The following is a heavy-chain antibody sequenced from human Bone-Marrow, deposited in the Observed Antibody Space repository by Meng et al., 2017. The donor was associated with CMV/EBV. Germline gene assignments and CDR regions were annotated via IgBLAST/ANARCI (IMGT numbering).Heavy chain of an antibody. J-gene: IGHJ4*02. D-gene: IGHD6-6*01. V-gene: IGHV3-23*01. CDR1: GFTFSDY. Sequence: GESLKISCAASGFTFSDYCWIRQAPGKGLEWVSAISGSGGSTYYADSVKGRFTISRDNSKNTLYLQMNSLRAEDTAVYYCAKDILGGQLVSGVFDYWGQGTLVTVSS. CDR2: ISGSGGST. CDR3: AKDILGGQLVSGVFDY.